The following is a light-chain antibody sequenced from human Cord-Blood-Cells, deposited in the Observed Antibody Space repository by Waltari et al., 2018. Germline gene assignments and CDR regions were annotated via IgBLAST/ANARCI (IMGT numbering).Light chain of an antibody. J-gene: IGKJ3*01. CDR1: QSISSY. Sequence: DIQMTQSPSSLSAPVGDSVIITSRASQSISSYLNWYQQKPGKAPKLLIYAASSLQSGVPSRFSGSGSGTDFTLTISSLQPEDVATYYCQQSYSTPFTFGPGTKVDIK. CDR2: AAS. CDR3: QQSYSTPFT. V-gene: IGKV1-39*01.